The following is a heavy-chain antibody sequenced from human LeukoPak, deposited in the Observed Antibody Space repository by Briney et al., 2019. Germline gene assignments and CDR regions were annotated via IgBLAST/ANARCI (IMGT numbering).Heavy chain of an antibody. CDR1: GFTFRSYS. J-gene: IGHJ4*02. D-gene: IGHD5-24*01. Sequence: GSLGLLFCASGFTFRSYSKNWGRQAPRKGLEVVSSISSSSSYIYYADSVKGRFTISRDNAKNSLYLQMNSLRAEDTAVYYCARDRRWLQLVVDYWGQGTLVTVSS. CDR3: ARDRRWLQLVVDY. V-gene: IGHV3-21*01. CDR2: ISSSSSYI.